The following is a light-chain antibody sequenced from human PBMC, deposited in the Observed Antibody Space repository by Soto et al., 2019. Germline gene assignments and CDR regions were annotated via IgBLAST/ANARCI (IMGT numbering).Light chain of an antibody. Sequence: QSALIQPPSASGSPGQSVTISCTGTRRDIGGYDFVSWYQPHPGKAPKLMISEVSKRPSGVPDRFSGSKSGNTASLTISGLQTDDEADYYCCSFAGGTNLVFGTGTKVTVL. CDR1: RRDIGGYDF. J-gene: IGLJ1*01. CDR2: EVS. CDR3: CSFAGGTNLV. V-gene: IGLV2-8*01.